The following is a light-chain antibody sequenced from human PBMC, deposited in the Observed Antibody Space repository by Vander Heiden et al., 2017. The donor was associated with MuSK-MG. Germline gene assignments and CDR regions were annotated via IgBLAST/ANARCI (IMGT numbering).Light chain of an antibody. CDR1: QSISSY. CDR3: QQSNSTPPWT. V-gene: IGKV1-39*01. J-gene: IGKJ1*01. Sequence: IQMTQSPSSLSSSVRRRVTSTCRGSQSISSYLNGYQQKPGKAPKLLIYAASSLQSGVPARFSGSGAGTDFTLTISSLQPEDFATYYCQQSNSTPPWTFGQGTKVEIK. CDR2: AAS.